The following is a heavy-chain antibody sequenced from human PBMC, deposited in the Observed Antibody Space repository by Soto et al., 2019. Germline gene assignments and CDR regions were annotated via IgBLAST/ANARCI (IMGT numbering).Heavy chain of an antibody. CDR2: IIPILGIA. CDR3: ASSYGDYSVGY. J-gene: IGHJ4*02. V-gene: IGHV1-69*02. D-gene: IGHD4-17*01. Sequence: QVQLVQSGAEVKKPGSSVKVSCKDSGGTFSSYTISWVRQAPGQGLEWMGRIIPILGIANYAQKFQGRVTITADKSTSTAYMELSRTRPEYTAVDYCASSYGDYSVGYWGQGTLVTFSS. CDR1: GGTFSSYT.